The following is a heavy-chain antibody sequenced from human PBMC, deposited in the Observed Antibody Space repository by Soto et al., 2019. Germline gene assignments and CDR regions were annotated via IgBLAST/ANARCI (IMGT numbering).Heavy chain of an antibody. Sequence: GSGPTLVNPTQTLTLTCTFSGFSLSTSGVGVGWIRQPPGKALEWLALIYWNDDERYSPSLKSRLTITKDASKNQVVLTMTDMDPVDTATYYRAHVGSLYGYCSSTSCLSWFGPWGQGSLVTVSS. D-gene: IGHD2-2*03. CDR3: AHVGSLYGYCSSTSCLSWFGP. V-gene: IGHV2-5*01. CDR2: IYWNDDE. CDR1: GFSLSTSGVG. J-gene: IGHJ5*02.